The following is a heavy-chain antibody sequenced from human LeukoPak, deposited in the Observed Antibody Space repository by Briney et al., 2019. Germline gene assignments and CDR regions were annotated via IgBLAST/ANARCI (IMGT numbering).Heavy chain of an antibody. V-gene: IGHV3-21*04. CDR3: ARGSGVHV. CDR2: ITKSRSYV. Sequence: GGSLRLSCEASGFTFRTHSMNWVRQAPGKGLEWVSSITKSRSYVYYADSVKGRFTISRDNANNSLFLQMNNLGVDDTGVYYCARGSGVHVWGQGTLVIVSS. D-gene: IGHD3-10*01. J-gene: IGHJ4*02. CDR1: GFTFRTHS.